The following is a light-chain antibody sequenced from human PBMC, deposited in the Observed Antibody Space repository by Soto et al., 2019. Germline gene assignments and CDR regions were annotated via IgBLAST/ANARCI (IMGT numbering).Light chain of an antibody. CDR2: DVS. CDR3: CSYAGSYTV. J-gene: IGLJ2*01. V-gene: IGLV2-11*01. CDR1: SSDVGGYNY. Sequence: QSALTQPGSVSGSPGQSVTISCTGTSSDVGGYNYVSWYQQHPGKAPKLMIYDVSKRPSGVPDRFSGSKSGNTASLTISGLQAEDEADYYCCSYAGSYTVFGGGTKLTVL.